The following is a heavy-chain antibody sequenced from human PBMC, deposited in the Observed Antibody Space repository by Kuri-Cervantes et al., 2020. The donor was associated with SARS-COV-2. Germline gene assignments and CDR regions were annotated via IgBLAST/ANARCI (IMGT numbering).Heavy chain of an antibody. CDR1: GFTLSGSP. J-gene: IGHJ6*02. CDR3: AKDGAPYYYGSGSLFGMDV. V-gene: IGHV3-23*01. D-gene: IGHD3-10*01. CDR2: ISGSGGST. Sequence: GGSLRLSCAASGFTLSGSPIHWVRQAPGKGLEWVSAISGSGGSTYYADSVKGRFTISRDNSKNTLYLQMNSLRAEDTAVYYCAKDGAPYYYGSGSLFGMDVWGQGTTVTVSS.